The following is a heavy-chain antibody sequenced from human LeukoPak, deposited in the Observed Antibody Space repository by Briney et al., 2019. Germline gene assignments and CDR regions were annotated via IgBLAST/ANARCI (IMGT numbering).Heavy chain of an antibody. CDR2: IQGGGST. CDR3: ASRDRSYYYGMDG. J-gene: IGHJ6*02. V-gene: IGHV3-66*01. CDR1: GFTGSSNY. Sequence: GGSLSLSCAASGFTGSSNYMSWVRQAPGKGLEWVTVIQGGGSTYYAVSVKGRFTIPRDNSTSTLYLQMNSLRAENTAVYYCASRDRSYYYGMDGWGQGTTVTVSS. D-gene: IGHD3-10*01.